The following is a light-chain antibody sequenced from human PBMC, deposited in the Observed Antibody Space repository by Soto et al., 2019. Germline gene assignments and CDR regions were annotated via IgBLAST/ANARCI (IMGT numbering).Light chain of an antibody. J-gene: IGKJ5*01. CDR1: QSVSSNY. CDR2: GAS. CDR3: QQYGSSTMT. V-gene: IGKV3-20*01. Sequence: EMVLTQSPGTVSLSPGERASLSCRASQSVSSNYLAWYQKKHGQAPRXXIYGASSRATGIPERLSGSGYGTDFTLTISRMENEDFAVYYCQQYGSSTMTFGQGTRLEIK.